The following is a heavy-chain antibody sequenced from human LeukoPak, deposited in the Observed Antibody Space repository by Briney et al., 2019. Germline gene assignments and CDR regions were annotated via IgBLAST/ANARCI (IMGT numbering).Heavy chain of an antibody. Sequence: GGSLRLSCAASGFTFSSYAMSWVRQAPGKGLEWVSAISGSGGSTYYADSVKGRFTISRDNSKNTLYLQMNSLRAEDTAVYYCAREYSSGWQTLFDYRGQGTLVTVSP. J-gene: IGHJ4*02. D-gene: IGHD6-19*01. CDR3: AREYSSGWQTLFDY. CDR1: GFTFSSYA. CDR2: ISGSGGST. V-gene: IGHV3-23*01.